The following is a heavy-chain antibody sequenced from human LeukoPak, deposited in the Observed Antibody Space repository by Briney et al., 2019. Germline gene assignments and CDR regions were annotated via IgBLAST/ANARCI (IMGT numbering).Heavy chain of an antibody. CDR2: IYSSGST. CDR1: GGSISSSSYY. J-gene: IGHJ4*02. V-gene: IGHV4-39*07. D-gene: IGHD3-22*01. Sequence: PSETLSLTCTVSGGSISSSSYYWGWIRQPPGKGLEWIGSIYSSGSTYYNPSLKSRVTISIDTSKNQFSLKLSSVTAADTAIYYCTREMYDSGGYRVSYFDYWGQGTLVTVSS. CDR3: TREMYDSGGYRVSYFDY.